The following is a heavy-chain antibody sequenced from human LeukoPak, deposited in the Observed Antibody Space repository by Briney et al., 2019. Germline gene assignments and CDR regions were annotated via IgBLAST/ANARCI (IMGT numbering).Heavy chain of an antibody. Sequence: PGGSLRLSCAASGFTFSSYSMNWVRQAPGKGLEWVSSISSSSSYIYYADSVKGRFTISRDNAKNSLYLQMNSLRAADTAVYYCATLGGYDFWSGYYLDWFDPWGQGTLVTVSS. D-gene: IGHD3-3*01. CDR3: ATLGGYDFWSGYYLDWFDP. V-gene: IGHV3-21*01. J-gene: IGHJ5*02. CDR1: GFTFSSYS. CDR2: ISSSSSYI.